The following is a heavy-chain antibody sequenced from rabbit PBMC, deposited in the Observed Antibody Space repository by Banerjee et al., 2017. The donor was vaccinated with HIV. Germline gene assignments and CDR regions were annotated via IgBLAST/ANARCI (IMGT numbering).Heavy chain of an antibody. CDR3: ARDLAGVIGWNFGL. CDR1: GFTISTTYW. J-gene: IGHJ4*01. D-gene: IGHD4-1*01. V-gene: IGHV1S45*01. Sequence: QQQLEESGGGLVQPEGSLTLTCTASGFTISTTYWICWVRQAPGKGLEWIACIDTGSTSSSYYASWAKGRFTVSKTSSTTVTLQMTSLTAADTATYFCARDLAGVIGWNFGLWGPGTLVTVS. CDR2: IDTGSTSSS.